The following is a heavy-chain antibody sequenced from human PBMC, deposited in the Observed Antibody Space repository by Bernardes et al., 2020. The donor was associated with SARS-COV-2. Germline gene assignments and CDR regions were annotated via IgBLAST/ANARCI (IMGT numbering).Heavy chain of an antibody. CDR2: INPNSGGT. Sequence: SVKVSCKASGYPFTGYYIHWVRQAPGQGLEWMGWINPNSGGTNYAQNFQGRVTMTRDTSISTAYLELSGLRFDDTAVYYCALPPTNYDRYAMDLWGQGTTVTVSS. V-gene: IGHV1-2*02. CDR1: GYPFTGYY. CDR3: ALPPTNYDRYAMDL. J-gene: IGHJ6*02. D-gene: IGHD3-22*01.